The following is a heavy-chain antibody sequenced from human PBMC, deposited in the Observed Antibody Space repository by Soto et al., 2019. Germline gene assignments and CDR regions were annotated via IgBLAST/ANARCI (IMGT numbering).Heavy chain of an antibody. CDR3: AKRYDSSRLRHIDY. D-gene: IGHD5-12*01. CDR2: ISGSGGST. J-gene: IGHJ4*02. Sequence: GGSLRLSCAASSFTFSSCAMRSVRQAPGKGLEWVSAISGSGGSTYYADSVKGRFTISRDNSKNTLYLQMNSLRAEDTAVYYCAKRYDSSRLRHIDYWGQGTLVTVSS. CDR1: SFTFSSCA. V-gene: IGHV3-23*01.